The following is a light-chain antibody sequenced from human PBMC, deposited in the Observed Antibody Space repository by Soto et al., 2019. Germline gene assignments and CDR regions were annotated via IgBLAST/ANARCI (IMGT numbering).Light chain of an antibody. CDR3: QRYGSSPPFT. CDR2: GAS. Sequence: EIVLTQSPGTLSLSPGERATLSCRASQRLSSSYLAWYQQKPGQAPRLLIYGASSRATGIPDRFSGSGSGTDFTLTISRLEPEDFAGYFCQRYGSSPPFTFGQGTKVEI. CDR1: QRLSSSY. V-gene: IGKV3-20*01. J-gene: IGKJ2*01.